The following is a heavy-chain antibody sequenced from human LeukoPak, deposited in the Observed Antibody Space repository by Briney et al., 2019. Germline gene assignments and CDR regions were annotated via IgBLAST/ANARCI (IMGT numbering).Heavy chain of an antibody. V-gene: IGHV4-59*12. CDR2: IYYSGST. D-gene: IGHD1-26*01. Sequence: SETLSLTCTVSGGSISSYYWSWIRQPPGKGLEWIGYIYYSGSTNYNPSLKSRVTISVDTSKNQFSPKLSSVTAADTAVYYCARRRRIVGATPGAFDIWGQGTMVTVSS. CDR3: ARRRRIVGATPGAFDI. J-gene: IGHJ3*02. CDR1: GGSISSYY.